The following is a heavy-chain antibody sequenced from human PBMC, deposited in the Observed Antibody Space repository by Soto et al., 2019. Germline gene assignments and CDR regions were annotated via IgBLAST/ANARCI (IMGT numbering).Heavy chain of an antibody. CDR3: ARDAIWNHSAFDI. V-gene: IGHV4-31*03. J-gene: IGHJ3*02. Sequence: QVQLQESGPGLVKPSQTLSLTCIVSGGSINSDGYYWSWNRPLPGEGLEWIGYIYNSGSTSYNPSLRSRVTISLDTSKNQFSLKLTSVTAADTAVYYCARDAIWNHSAFDIWGRGTLVTVSA. D-gene: IGHD1-1*01. CDR1: GGSINSDGYY. CDR2: IYNSGST.